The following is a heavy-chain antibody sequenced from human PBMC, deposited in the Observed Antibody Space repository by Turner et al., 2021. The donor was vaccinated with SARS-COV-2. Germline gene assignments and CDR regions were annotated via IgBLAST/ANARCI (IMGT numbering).Heavy chain of an antibody. D-gene: IGHD6-19*01. CDR1: GDSISSSNYY. Sequence: QLQLQDSGPGLVRPSETLSLTCTVSGDSISSSNYYWGWIRQPPGKGLEWIASISYSGNTYYNPSLRSRVTISVDTSRNQFSLKLSSVTAADTGIYYCARHRPNSSGWYYYGMDVWGQGTTVTVSS. CDR3: ARHRPNSSGWYYYGMDV. V-gene: IGHV4-39*01. J-gene: IGHJ6*02. CDR2: ISYSGNT.